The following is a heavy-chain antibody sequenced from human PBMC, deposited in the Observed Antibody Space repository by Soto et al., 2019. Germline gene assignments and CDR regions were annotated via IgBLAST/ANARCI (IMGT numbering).Heavy chain of an antibody. CDR3: AKRRGGAIQQWFFDY. Sequence: EVQVLESGGGLEQPGGSLRLSCAASGFTFSNFAMSWVRQAPGKGLEWVSDISNGGGSTYYADSVKGRFTISRDNSKNTLYLQMNSLRDEDTALYYCAKRRGGAIQQWFFDYWGPGTLVTVSS. V-gene: IGHV3-23*01. CDR1: GFTFSNFA. D-gene: IGHD5-18*01. J-gene: IGHJ4*02. CDR2: ISNGGGST.